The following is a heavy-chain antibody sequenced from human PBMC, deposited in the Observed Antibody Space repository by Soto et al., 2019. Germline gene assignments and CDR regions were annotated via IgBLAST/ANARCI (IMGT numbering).Heavy chain of an antibody. V-gene: IGHV1-2*02. CDR3: ARERRITIFGVVTQDV. CDR2: INPNSGGT. J-gene: IGHJ6*04. Sequence: ASVKVSCKASGYTFTGYYMHWVRQAPGQGLEWMGWINPNSGGTNYAQKFQGRVTMTRDTSISTAYMELSRLRSDDTAVYYCARERRITIFGVVTQDVWGKGTTVTVSS. CDR1: GYTFTGYY. D-gene: IGHD3-3*01.